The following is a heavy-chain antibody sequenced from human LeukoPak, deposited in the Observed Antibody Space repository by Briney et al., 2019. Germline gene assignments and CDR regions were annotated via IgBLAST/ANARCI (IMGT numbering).Heavy chain of an antibody. J-gene: IGHJ6*03. V-gene: IGHV1-8*01. D-gene: IGHD3-16*01. Sequence: GASVKVSCKASGYTFTSYDINWVRQATGQGLEWMGWMNPNSGNTGYAQKFQGRVTMTRNTSISTAYMELSSLRSEDTAVYYCARGLGPFCYYYYYYMDVWGKGTTVTVSS. CDR1: GYTFTSYD. CDR3: ARGLGPFCYYYYYYMDV. CDR2: MNPNSGNT.